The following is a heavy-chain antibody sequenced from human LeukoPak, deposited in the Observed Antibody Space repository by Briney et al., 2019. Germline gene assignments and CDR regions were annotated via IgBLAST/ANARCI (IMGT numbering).Heavy chain of an antibody. Sequence: GASVKVSCKASGGTFSSYAISWVRQAPGQGLEWMGRIIPILGIANYAQKFQGRVTITADKSTSTAHMELSSLRSEDTAVYYCARGSNVVVTFDYWGQGTLVTVSS. V-gene: IGHV1-69*04. CDR1: GGTFSSYA. CDR2: IIPILGIA. D-gene: IGHD2-21*02. J-gene: IGHJ4*02. CDR3: ARGSNVVVTFDY.